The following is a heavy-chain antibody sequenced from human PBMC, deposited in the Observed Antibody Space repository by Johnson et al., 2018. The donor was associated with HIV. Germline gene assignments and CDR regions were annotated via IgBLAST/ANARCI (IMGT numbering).Heavy chain of an antibody. J-gene: IGHJ3*02. CDR3: AKRLGYDSRGDQFDI. CDR2: ISYDGTNK. CDR1: GFRFSNYG. V-gene: IGHV3-30*19. Sequence: QVQLVESGGGVVQPGRSLRLSCVASGFRFSNYGIHWVRQAPGKGLEWVAVISYDGTNKYYAESVKGRFTISRDNSKSTLYLQMNSLRVEDTAVYYCAKRLGYDSRGDQFDIWGQGTMVSVSS. D-gene: IGHD3-22*01.